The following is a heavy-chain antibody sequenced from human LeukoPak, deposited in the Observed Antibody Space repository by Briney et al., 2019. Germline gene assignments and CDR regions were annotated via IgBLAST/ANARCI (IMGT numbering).Heavy chain of an antibody. J-gene: IGHJ4*02. CDR2: SSGSDTTI. CDR1: GFSFSAYE. V-gene: IGHV3-48*03. Sequence: GESLRLSCAATGFSFSAYEMNWVRQAPGKGLEWVAYSSGSDTTIYYADSVKGRFVISRDNARSSLYLQMNSLRAEDTALYYCTTLGYHLDSWGQGTLVTVSS. CDR3: TTLGYHLDS. D-gene: IGHD3-22*01.